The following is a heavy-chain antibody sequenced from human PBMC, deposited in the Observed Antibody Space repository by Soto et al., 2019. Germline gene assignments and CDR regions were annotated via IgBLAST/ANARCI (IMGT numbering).Heavy chain of an antibody. CDR3: ARDRGEYSGYDSFDYFDY. CDR2: IIPILGIA. Sequence: SVKVSCKASGGTFSSYTISWVRQAPGQGLEWMGRIIPILGIANYAQKFQGRVTITADKSTSTAYMEMSSLRSEDTAVYYCARDRGEYSGYDSFDYFDYWGQGTRVTVS. J-gene: IGHJ4*02. D-gene: IGHD5-12*01. CDR1: GGTFSSYT. V-gene: IGHV1-69*04.